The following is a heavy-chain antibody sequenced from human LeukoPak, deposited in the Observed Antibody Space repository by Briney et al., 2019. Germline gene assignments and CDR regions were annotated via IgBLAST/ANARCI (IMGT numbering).Heavy chain of an antibody. CDR3: ARGAVIGYSSGWPTY. Sequence: SETLSLTCAVYGGSFSGYYWSWIRQPPGKGLEWIREINHSGSTNYNPSLKSRVTISVDTSKNQFSLKLSSVTAADTAVYYCARGAVIGYSSGWPTYWGQGTLVTVSS. CDR1: GGSFSGYY. D-gene: IGHD6-19*01. J-gene: IGHJ4*02. V-gene: IGHV4-34*01. CDR2: INHSGST.